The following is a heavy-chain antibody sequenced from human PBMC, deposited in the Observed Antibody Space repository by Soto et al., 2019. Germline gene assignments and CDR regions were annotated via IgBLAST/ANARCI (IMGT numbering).Heavy chain of an antibody. CDR2: ISGSGGST. CDR1: GFTFSSYA. J-gene: IGHJ4*02. Sequence: EVQLLESGGGLAQPGGSLRLSCAASGFTFSSYAMSWVRQAPGEGLEWVSAISGSGGSTYYADSVKGRFTISRDNSKNTLYLQMNSLRAEDTAVYYCAKLRGYSGYTLPDYWGQGTLVTVSS. CDR3: AKLRGYSGYTLPDY. D-gene: IGHD5-12*01. V-gene: IGHV3-23*01.